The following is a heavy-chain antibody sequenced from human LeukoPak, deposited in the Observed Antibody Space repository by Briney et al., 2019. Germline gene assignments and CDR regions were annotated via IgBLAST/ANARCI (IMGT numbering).Heavy chain of an antibody. CDR2: ITSGGSI. V-gene: IGHV3-23*01. CDR1: EVTLSNYA. J-gene: IGHJ4*02. D-gene: IGHD6-13*01. CDR3: AKRPDYSTTWYYFDS. Sequence: PGGSLRLSCAASEVTLSNYAMTWVRQAPGKGPEWVATITSGGSIFYADSVKGRFAISRDNSKNTLYLQMNSLRVEDTAVYYCAKRPDYSTTWYYFDSWGQGTLVTVSS.